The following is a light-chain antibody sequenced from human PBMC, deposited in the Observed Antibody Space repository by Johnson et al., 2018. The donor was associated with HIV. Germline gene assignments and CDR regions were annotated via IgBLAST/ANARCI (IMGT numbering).Light chain of an antibody. J-gene: IGLJ1*01. CDR1: SSNIGAGYD. CDR3: QSYDNALSGSKV. Sequence: QSVLTQPPSVSGAPGQRVTISCTGSSSNIGAGYDVHWYQQFPGRVPKLLIYGNDNRPSGVPERFSGSKSGTSASLAITGLQAEDEADYYCQSYDNALSGSKVYGTGTEVTVL. V-gene: IGLV1-40*01. CDR2: GND.